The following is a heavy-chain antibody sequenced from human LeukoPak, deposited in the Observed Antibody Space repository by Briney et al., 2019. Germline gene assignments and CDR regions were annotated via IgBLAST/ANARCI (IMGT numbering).Heavy chain of an antibody. J-gene: IGHJ3*02. CDR1: GGSTDSYYY. D-gene: IGHD4-23*01. Sequence: KPSETLSLTCTVSGGSTDSYYYWSWIRQPPGKGLEWIGYIDYSGRTKYNPSLQSRVTISVDTSKTQFSLRLGSVTAADTAVYYCARSLTTAVTEGFAFDIWGQGTMVTVSS. V-gene: IGHV4-59*08. CDR3: ARSLTTAVTEGFAFDI. CDR2: IDYSGRT.